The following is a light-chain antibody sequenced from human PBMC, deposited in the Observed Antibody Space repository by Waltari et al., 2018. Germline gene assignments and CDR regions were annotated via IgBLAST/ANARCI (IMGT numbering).Light chain of an antibody. V-gene: IGKV3-11*01. Sequence: IVLTQSPATLSLSPGDRATLSCRASQSVSSYLAWYQQKPCQAPWLLIYDASNRATGIPARFSGSGSGTDFTRTISSLEPEDFAVYYCQQRSNCPLTFGGGTKVEIK. CDR1: QSVSSY. CDR2: DAS. CDR3: QQRSNCPLT. J-gene: IGKJ4*01.